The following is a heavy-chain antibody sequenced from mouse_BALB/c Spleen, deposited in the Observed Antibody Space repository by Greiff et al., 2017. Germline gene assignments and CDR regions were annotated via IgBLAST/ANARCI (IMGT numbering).Heavy chain of an antibody. CDR1: GFNIKDTY. CDR2: IDPANGNT. V-gene: IGHV14-3*02. D-gene: IGHD2-4*01. CDR3: ARSPYDYDGFDY. J-gene: IGHJ2*01. Sequence: VQLKESGAELVKPGASVKLSCTASGFNIKDTYMHWVKQRPEQGLEWIGRIDPANGNTKYDPKFQGKATITADTSSNTAYLQLSSLTSEDTAVYYCARSPYDYDGFDYWGQGTTLTVSS.